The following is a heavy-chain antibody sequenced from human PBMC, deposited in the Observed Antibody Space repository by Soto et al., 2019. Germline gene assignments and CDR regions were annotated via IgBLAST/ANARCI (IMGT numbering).Heavy chain of an antibody. J-gene: IGHJ6*02. V-gene: IGHV4-30-4*01. Sequence: QVQLQESGPGLVKPSQTLSLTCTVSGGSISSGDYYWSWIRQPPGKGLEWIGYIYYSGSTYYNPSPWSRVTIAVDPSKSQFSLKLSSVTAADPAVYYCARGPPDYDILTGYWPHYYYYGMDVWGQGTTVTVSS. D-gene: IGHD3-9*01. CDR2: IYYSGST. CDR1: GGSISSGDYY. CDR3: ARGPPDYDILTGYWPHYYYYGMDV.